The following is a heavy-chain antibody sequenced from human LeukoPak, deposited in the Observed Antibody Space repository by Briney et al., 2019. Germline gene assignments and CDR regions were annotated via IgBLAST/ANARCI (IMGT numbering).Heavy chain of an antibody. CDR2: INHSGGT. CDR1: GGSFSGYY. D-gene: IGHD3-10*01. Sequence: SETLSLTCAVYGGSFSGYYWSWIRQPPGKGLEWIGEINHSGGTNYNPSLKSRVTISVDTSKNQFSLKLSSVTAADTAVYYCARDIPIITLVRGVIMTNWYFDLWGRGTLVTVSS. CDR3: ARDIPIITLVRGVIMTNWYFDL. V-gene: IGHV4-34*01. J-gene: IGHJ2*01.